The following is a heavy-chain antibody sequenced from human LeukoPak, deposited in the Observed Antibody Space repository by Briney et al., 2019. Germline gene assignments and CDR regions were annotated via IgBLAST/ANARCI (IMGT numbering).Heavy chain of an antibody. CDR1: GGSISRSTYY. CDR3: ARDLSVLLWFGEGNWFDP. V-gene: IGHV4-39*02. D-gene: IGHD3-10*01. J-gene: IGHJ5*02. Sequence: SETLSLTCTVSGGSISRSTYYWGWIRQPPGKGLEWIGSIYYSGSTYYNPSLKSRVTISVDTSKNQFSLKLSSVTAADTAVYYCARDLSVLLWFGEGNWFDPWGQGTLVTVSS. CDR2: IYYSGST.